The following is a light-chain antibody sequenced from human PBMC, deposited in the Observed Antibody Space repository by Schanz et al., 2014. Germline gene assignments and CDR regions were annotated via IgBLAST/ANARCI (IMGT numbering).Light chain of an antibody. V-gene: IGKV3-20*01. CDR2: GAS. J-gene: IGKJ2*01. Sequence: EIVLTQSPSTLSLSPGERATLSCRASQSVDSKYLAWYQQKPGQAPRVVIYGASSRATGIPDRFSGSGSGTDFSLTISRLKPEDFAVYYCQQYGGSPYTFGQGTKLEIK. CDR1: QSVDSKY. CDR3: QQYGGSPYT.